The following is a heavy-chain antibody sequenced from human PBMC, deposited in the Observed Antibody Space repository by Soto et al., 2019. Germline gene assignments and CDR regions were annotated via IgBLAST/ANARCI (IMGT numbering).Heavy chain of an antibody. CDR1: GYTFTSYD. V-gene: IGHV1-8*01. Sequence: QVQLVQSGAEVKKPGASVKVSCKASGYTFTSYDINWVRQATGQGLEWMGWMNPTSGNTGYAQKFQGRVTMTRNTSISPAYMELSSLRSEDTAVYYCARWPDGYYYYGMDVWGQGTTVTVSS. CDR2: MNPTSGNT. J-gene: IGHJ6*02. CDR3: ARWPDGYYYYGMDV.